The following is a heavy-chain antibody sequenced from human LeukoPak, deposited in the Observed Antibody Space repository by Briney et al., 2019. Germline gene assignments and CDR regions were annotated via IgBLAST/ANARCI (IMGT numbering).Heavy chain of an antibody. CDR1: GYTFSSHG. Sequence: GGSLRLSCATSGYTFSSHGLHWVRQAPGKGLEWVAFIRYDGSNKYYADSVKGRFTISRDNSKNTLYLQMNSLRAEDTAVYYCSKDREGSGWYYFDYWGQGTLVTVTS. J-gene: IGHJ4*02. CDR2: IRYDGSNK. V-gene: IGHV3-30*02. D-gene: IGHD6-19*01. CDR3: SKDREGSGWYYFDY.